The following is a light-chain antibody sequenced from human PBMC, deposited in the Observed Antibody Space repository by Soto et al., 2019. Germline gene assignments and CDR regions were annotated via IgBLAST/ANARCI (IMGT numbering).Light chain of an antibody. J-gene: IGKJ4*01. CDR2: GAS. CDR1: QSIRIT. V-gene: IGKV3-15*01. CDR3: QQYNNWPRT. Sequence: EIVMTQSPATLSVSPGERATLSCRASQSIRITLAWYQQKPGQAPRLLIYGASTRATDIPARFSGSGSGTEFTLTISGLQSEDFAVYYCQQYNNWPRTFGGGTKVEI.